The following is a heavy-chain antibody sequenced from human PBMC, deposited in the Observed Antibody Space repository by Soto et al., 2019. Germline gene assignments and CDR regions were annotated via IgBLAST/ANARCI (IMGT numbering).Heavy chain of an antibody. D-gene: IGHD3-10*01. V-gene: IGHV1-24*01. J-gene: IGHJ3*02. CDR3: ATGFMMVRGVMAPVRAFDI. CDR1: GYTLTELS. CDR2: FDPEDGET. Sequence: ASVKVSCKVSGYTLTELSMHWVRQAPGKGPEWMGGFDPEDGETIYAQKFQGRVTMTEDTSTDTAYMELSSLRSEDTAVYYCATGFMMVRGVMAPVRAFDIWGQGTMVSVSS.